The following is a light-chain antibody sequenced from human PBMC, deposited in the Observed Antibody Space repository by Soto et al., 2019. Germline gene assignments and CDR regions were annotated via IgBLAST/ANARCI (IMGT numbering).Light chain of an antibody. Sequence: EVVLTQSPVTLSLSPGERATLSCRASQSVSSRYLAWYQQKPGQAPRLLIYGASSRATGIPDRFSGSGSETDFTLTVSRLELEDFAVYYCQQYGSSPTFGPGTKVDIK. V-gene: IGKV3-20*01. J-gene: IGKJ3*01. CDR3: QQYGSSPT. CDR1: QSVSSRY. CDR2: GAS.